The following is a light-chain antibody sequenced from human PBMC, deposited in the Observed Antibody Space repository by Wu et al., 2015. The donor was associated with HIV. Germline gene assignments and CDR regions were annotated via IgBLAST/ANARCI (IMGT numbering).Light chain of an antibody. CDR1: QSVNTY. V-gene: IGKV3-11*01. J-gene: IGKJ5*01. CDR2: DAS. Sequence: EIVLTQSPDTLYLSPGERATLSCRATQSVNTYLAWYQQKPGQAPRLLISDASNRATGIPARFSGRWVWDRLHSHHQQPRAWSILLVYYCQQNNNWPLTFGQGTRLEIK. CDR3: QQNNNWPLT.